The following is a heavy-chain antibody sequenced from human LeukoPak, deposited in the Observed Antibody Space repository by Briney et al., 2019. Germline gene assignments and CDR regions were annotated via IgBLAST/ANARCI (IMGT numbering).Heavy chain of an antibody. CDR1: GGSISSYY. CDR3: AGYIAAAPPYYYYYMDV. J-gene: IGHJ6*03. CDR2: IYYSGGT. Sequence: PSETLSLTCTVSGGSISSYYWSWIRQPPGKGLEWIGYIYYSGGTNYNPSLKSRVTISVDTSKNQFSLKLSSVTAADTAVYYCAGYIAAAPPYYYYYMDVWGKGTTVTVSS. V-gene: IGHV4-59*01. D-gene: IGHD6-13*01.